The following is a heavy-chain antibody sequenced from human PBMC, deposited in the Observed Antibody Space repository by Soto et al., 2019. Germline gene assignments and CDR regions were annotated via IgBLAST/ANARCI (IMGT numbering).Heavy chain of an antibody. Sequence: PSETLSLTCTVSGGSISSSSYYWGWIRQPPGKGLEWIGSIYYSGSTYYNPSLKSRVTISVDTSKNQFSLKLSSVTAADTAVYYCARQRGVAVAGKAFGYWGQGTLVTVSS. CDR2: IYYSGST. CDR3: ARQRGVAVAGKAFGY. J-gene: IGHJ4*02. D-gene: IGHD6-19*01. CDR1: GGSISSSSYY. V-gene: IGHV4-39*01.